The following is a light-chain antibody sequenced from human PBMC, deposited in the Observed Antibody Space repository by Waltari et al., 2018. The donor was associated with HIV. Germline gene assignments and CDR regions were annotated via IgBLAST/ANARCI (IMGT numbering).Light chain of an antibody. CDR1: QSVSRSY. Sequence: EIVLTQSPGTLSLSPGERAILSCRATQSVSRSYLAWYQQKPGQAPRLLIHGASNRATGIADRFRASGSGTDFTLTISRLEPEDCAVYYCQQYDTAPRTFGGGTKVEIK. CDR3: QQYDTAPRT. CDR2: GAS. V-gene: IGKV3-20*01. J-gene: IGKJ4*01.